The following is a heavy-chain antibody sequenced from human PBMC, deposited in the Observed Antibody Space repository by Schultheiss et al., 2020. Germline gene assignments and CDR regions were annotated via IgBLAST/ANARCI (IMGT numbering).Heavy chain of an antibody. CDR2: INPNSGGT. CDR3: AKDGDFGVVEGYTHFDY. CDR1: GYTFTGYY. V-gene: IGHV1-2*06. J-gene: IGHJ4*02. Sequence: VKVSCKASGYTFTGYYMHWVRQAPGQGLEWMGRINPNSGGTNYAQKFQGRVTMTRDTSISTAYMELSRLRSDDTAVYYCAKDGDFGVVEGYTHFDYWGQGTLVTVSS. D-gene: IGHD3-3*01.